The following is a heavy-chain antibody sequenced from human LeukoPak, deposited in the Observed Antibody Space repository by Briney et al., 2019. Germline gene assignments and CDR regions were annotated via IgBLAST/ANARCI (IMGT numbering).Heavy chain of an antibody. J-gene: IGHJ6*03. Sequence: SETLSLTFAVSAYSISSGFYWGWIRQPPGKGLEWIGSIYHSGTTYYNPSLKSRVTISVDTSKNQFSLKLTSVTAADTAVYYSPRDGGGGYATYYYMDVWGKGTTVTVSS. D-gene: IGHD5-12*01. CDR3: PRDGGGGYATYYYMDV. V-gene: IGHV4-38-2*02. CDR2: IYHSGTT. CDR1: AYSISSGFY.